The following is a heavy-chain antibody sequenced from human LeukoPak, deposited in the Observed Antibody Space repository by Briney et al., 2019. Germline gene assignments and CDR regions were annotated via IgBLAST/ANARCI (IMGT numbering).Heavy chain of an antibody. J-gene: IGHJ6*04. CDR3: AKLSDVVLEAAPSNSLVS. V-gene: IGHV3-23*01. CDR2: ISASGGSA. Sequence: GGSLRLSYALSGLIYKNYPRRCLRQAPGEGLEWVLGISASGGSAYYADPVKGRFTISRDNSNNMVYLNMNNLRGDDTAVYHRAKLSDVVLEAAPSNSLVSWGKGTTVTVSS. CDR1: GLIYKNYP. D-gene: IGHD5/OR15-5a*01.